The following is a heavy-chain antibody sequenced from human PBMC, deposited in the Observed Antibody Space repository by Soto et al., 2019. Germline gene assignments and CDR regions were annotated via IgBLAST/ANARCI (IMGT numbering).Heavy chain of an antibody. Sequence: SENWSLTFTGSVGSIRVYYWVLGRQPLGEGLEWIGYIYNSGSTNYFSSLKSRVTISVDTSKIQFSLKLSSVTAADPAVYYCRRDIYLGVFELWGQATLDIV. D-gene: IGHD3-16*01. CDR1: VGSIRVYY. CDR2: IYNSGST. J-gene: IGHJ4*02. CDR3: RRDIYLGVFEL. V-gene: IGHV4-59*01.